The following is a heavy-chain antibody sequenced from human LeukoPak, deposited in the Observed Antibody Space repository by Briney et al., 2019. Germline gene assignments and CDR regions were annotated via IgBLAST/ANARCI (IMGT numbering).Heavy chain of an antibody. CDR1: GFTFSSYW. CDR2: INSDGSST. D-gene: IGHD4-23*01. V-gene: IGHV3-74*01. J-gene: IGHJ4*02. CDR3: ARATERNSGFDY. Sequence: PGGSLRLSCATSGFTFSSYWMHWVRQAPGKGLVWVSRINSDGSSTSYADSVKGRFTISRDNAKNTLYLQMNSLRVEDTSVYYCARATERNSGFDYWGQGTLVTVSS.